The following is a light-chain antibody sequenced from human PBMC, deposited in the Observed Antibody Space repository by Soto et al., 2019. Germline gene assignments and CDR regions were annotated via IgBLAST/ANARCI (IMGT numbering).Light chain of an antibody. CDR2: EVN. CDR3: SSYAGINNLGV. Sequence: QSALTQPPSASGSPGQSVTISCTGTSSDVGGYKYVSWYQQHPGKAPKLMIFEVNKRPSGVPDRFSGSKSGNKASLTVSGLQAEDEDDYYCSSYAGINNLGVFGTGTKLTVL. J-gene: IGLJ1*01. CDR1: SSDVGGYKY. V-gene: IGLV2-8*01.